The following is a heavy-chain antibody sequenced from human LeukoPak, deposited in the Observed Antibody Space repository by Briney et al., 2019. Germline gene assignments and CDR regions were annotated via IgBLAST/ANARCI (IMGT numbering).Heavy chain of an antibody. Sequence: GASVKVSCKASGGTFNNYAVSWVRQAPGQGFEWMGGIIPIFGTANYAQKFQGRVMITTDESTSTAYMELSSLRSEDTAVYYCARARGITWYPQHLWGQGTLVTVSS. CDR2: IIPIFGTA. J-gene: IGHJ4*02. V-gene: IGHV1-69*05. CDR1: GGTFNNYA. D-gene: IGHD3-10*01. CDR3: ARARGITWYPQHL.